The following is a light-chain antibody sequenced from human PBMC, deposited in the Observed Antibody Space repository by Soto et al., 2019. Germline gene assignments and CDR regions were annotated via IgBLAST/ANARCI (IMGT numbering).Light chain of an antibody. J-gene: IGKJ5*01. CDR1: QSVSSY. CDR2: DAS. CDR3: QPRRNWPLIT. V-gene: IGKV3-11*01. Sequence: EIVLTQSPATLSLSPGERATLSCRASQSVSSYLAWYQQKPGQAPRLLIYDASNRATGIPARFSGSGSGTDFTLTISSLEPEDFAVYYCQPRRNWPLITFGQGTRLEIK.